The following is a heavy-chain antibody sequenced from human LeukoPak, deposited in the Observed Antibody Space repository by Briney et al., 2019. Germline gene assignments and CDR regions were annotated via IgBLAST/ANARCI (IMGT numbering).Heavy chain of an antibody. CDR3: ARDRVDSGYYYVSYYYYGMDV. CDR1: GFTFSSYA. Sequence: GGSLRLSCAASGFTFSSYAMHWVRQAPGKGLEWVAVISYDGSNKYYADSVKGRFTISRDNSKNTLYLQMNSLRAEDTAMYYCARDRVDSGYYYVSYYYYGMDVWGQGTTVTVSS. V-gene: IGHV3-30-3*01. CDR2: ISYDGSNK. J-gene: IGHJ6*02. D-gene: IGHD3-22*01.